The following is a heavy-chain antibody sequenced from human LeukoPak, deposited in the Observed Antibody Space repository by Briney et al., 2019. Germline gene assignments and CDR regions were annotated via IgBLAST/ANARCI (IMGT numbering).Heavy chain of an antibody. CDR3: VAYSSGWYSSY. CDR1: GFTFTRYG. Sequence: GKSLRLSCVASGFTFTRYGMHWVRQAPGKGLEWVSVIYSGDNTYYADSVKGRFTISRDNSKNTLYLQMNSLRAEDTAVYYCVAYSSGWYSSYWGQGTLVTVSS. CDR2: IYSGDNT. V-gene: IGHV3-53*01. J-gene: IGHJ4*02. D-gene: IGHD6-19*01.